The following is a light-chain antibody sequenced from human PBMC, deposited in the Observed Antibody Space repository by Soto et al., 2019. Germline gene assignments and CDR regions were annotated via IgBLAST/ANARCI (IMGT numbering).Light chain of an antibody. V-gene: IGKV3-20*01. Sequence: EIVLTQSPGTLYFSPGERATLSCRASQSVGNSHVAWYQQRRGLAPRLLIYGASNRATGIPDRFSGSGSGTDFTLTISRLEPEDFAGYYCQQYGSSPSTFGQGTRLEIK. CDR2: GAS. J-gene: IGKJ5*01. CDR1: QSVGNSH. CDR3: QQYGSSPST.